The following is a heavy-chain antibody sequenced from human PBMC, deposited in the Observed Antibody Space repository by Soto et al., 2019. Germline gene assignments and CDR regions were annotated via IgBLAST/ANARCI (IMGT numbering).Heavy chain of an antibody. CDR1: GYTFTGYY. D-gene: IGHD2-2*01. CDR2: INPNSGGT. J-gene: IGHJ3*02. Sequence: ASVKVSCKASGYTFTGYYMHWVRQAPGQGLEWMGWINPNSGGTNYAQKFQGWVTMTRDTSISTAYMELSRLRSDDTAVYYCARGGLSSTRNFNDAFDIWGQGTMVTV. V-gene: IGHV1-2*04. CDR3: ARGGLSSTRNFNDAFDI.